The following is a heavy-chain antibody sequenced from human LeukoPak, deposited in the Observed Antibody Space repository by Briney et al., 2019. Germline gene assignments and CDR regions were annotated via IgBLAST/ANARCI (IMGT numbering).Heavy chain of an antibody. J-gene: IGHJ4*02. D-gene: IGHD6-19*01. Sequence: GGSLRLSCAASGFTFSDYYMSWIRQAPGKGLEWVSYISSSGSTIYYADSMKGRFTISRDNAKNSLYLQMNSLRAEDTAVYYCARDFGMTGKEPRRRYSSGWYGIVWGQGTLVTVSS. CDR2: ISSSGSTI. CDR3: ARDFGMTGKEPRRRYSSGWYGIV. V-gene: IGHV3-11*04. CDR1: GFTFSDYY.